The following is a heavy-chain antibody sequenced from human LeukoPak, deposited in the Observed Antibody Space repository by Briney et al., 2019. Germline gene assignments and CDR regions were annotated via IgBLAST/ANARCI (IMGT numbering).Heavy chain of an antibody. CDR2: IINSSYI. J-gene: IGHJ4*02. CDR1: GFTLSTYA. Sequence: GGSLRLSCAGSGFTLSTYAMSWVRQAPGKGLEWVSSIINSSYIYYSDSVKGRFTISRDNTKNSLYLEMNSLRAEDTAVYYCARDRGYSGYAHAYWGQGTLVTVSS. D-gene: IGHD5-12*01. V-gene: IGHV3-21*01. CDR3: ARDRGYSGYAHAY.